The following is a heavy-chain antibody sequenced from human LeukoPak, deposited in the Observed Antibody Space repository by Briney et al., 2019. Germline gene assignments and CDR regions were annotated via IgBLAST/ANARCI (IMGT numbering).Heavy chain of an antibody. CDR2: ISWNSGSK. J-gene: IGHJ4*02. Sequence: GGSLRLSCAASGFTFDDYALHCVRQAPGKGLERVSGISWNSGSKVYGDSVQGRFTISRDNAKYSLYMQMNSLRAEDTALYYCAKGPSSSWYSGAHFDYWGQGTLVTVSS. CDR3: AKGPSSSWYSGAHFDY. V-gene: IGHV3-9*01. D-gene: IGHD6-13*01. CDR1: GFTFDDYA.